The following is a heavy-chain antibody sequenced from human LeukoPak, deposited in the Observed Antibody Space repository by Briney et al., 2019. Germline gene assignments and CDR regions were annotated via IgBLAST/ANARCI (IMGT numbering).Heavy chain of an antibody. V-gene: IGHV3-11*04. Sequence: GGSLRLSCAASGFIFSDYYMTWIRQAPGKGLEWVSYVTSSGGHMYYADSAKGRFTISRDNAKNSLDLQMNSLRAEDTAVYYCARGAMVRGVTTPGWYFDYWGQGTLVTVSS. J-gene: IGHJ4*02. CDR3: ARGAMVRGVTTPGWYFDY. CDR1: GFIFSDYY. D-gene: IGHD3-10*01. CDR2: VTSSGGHM.